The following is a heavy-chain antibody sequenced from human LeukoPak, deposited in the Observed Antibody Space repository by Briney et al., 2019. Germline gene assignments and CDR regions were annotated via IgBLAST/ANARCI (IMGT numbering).Heavy chain of an antibody. J-gene: IGHJ5*02. CDR3: ARSSFARWFDP. Sequence: GGSLRLSCAASGFTFSSYSMNWVRQAPGKGLEWVSSISSSSSYIYYADPVKGRFTISRDNAKNSLYLQMNSLRAEDTAVYYCARSSFARWFDPWGQGTLVTVSS. CDR1: GFTFSSYS. D-gene: IGHD6-13*01. V-gene: IGHV3-21*01. CDR2: ISSSSSYI.